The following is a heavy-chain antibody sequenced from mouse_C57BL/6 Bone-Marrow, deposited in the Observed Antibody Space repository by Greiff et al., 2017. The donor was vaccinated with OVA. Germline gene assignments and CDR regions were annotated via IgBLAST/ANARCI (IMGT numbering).Heavy chain of an antibody. CDR1: GYTFTSYG. V-gene: IGHV1-81*01. J-gene: IGHJ2*01. D-gene: IGHD2-3*01. Sequence: VKLVESGAELARPGASVKLSCKASGYTFTSYGISWVKQRTGQGLEWIGEIYPRSGNTYYNEKFKGKATLTADKSSSTAYMELRSLTSEDSAVYFCARHDGYPLGYWGQGTTLTVSS. CDR2: IYPRSGNT. CDR3: ARHDGYPLGY.